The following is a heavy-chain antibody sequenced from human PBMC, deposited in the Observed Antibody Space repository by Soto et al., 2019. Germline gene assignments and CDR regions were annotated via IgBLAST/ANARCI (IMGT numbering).Heavy chain of an antibody. D-gene: IGHD2-15*01. J-gene: IGHJ4*02. CDR2: IWYDGSNK. CDR3: ARDERVVTLPVYYFDY. V-gene: IGHV3-33*01. Sequence: QVQLVESGGGVVQPGRSLRLSCAASGFTFSSYGMHWVRQAPGKGLEWVAVIWYDGSNKYYADSVKGRFTISRDNSKNTLYLQMNSLRAEDTAVYYCARDERVVTLPVYYFDYWGQGTLVTVSS. CDR1: GFTFSSYG.